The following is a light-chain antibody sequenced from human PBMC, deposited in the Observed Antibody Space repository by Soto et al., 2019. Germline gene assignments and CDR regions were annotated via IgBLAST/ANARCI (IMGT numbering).Light chain of an antibody. Sequence: DLQMTQSTSSLSASVGDRVTITFQASQNINNYLNWYQQKPGRAPKLLIYDASNLEAGVPSRFRGSGSGTDFTFTVSRLQPEDIATYYCQQYENRPTFGQGTRLEIK. CDR3: QQYENRPT. CDR2: DAS. J-gene: IGKJ5*01. CDR1: QNINNY. V-gene: IGKV1-33*01.